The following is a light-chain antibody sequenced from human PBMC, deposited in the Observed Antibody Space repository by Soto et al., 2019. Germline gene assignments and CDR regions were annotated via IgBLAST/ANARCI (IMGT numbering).Light chain of an antibody. CDR2: DAS. Sequence: PGERATLSCRASQSVSSNSLAWFQQKPGQAPRLLIFDASSRATGIPDRFSGSGSGTDFTLTISRLEPEDFAVYYCQHYGTSPWTFGQGTKVEIK. V-gene: IGKV3-20*01. J-gene: IGKJ1*01. CDR1: QSVSSNS. CDR3: QHYGTSPWT.